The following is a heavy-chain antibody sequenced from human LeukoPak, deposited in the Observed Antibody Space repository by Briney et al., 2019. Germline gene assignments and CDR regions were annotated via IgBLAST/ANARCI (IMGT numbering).Heavy chain of an antibody. CDR1: GFTFRTYA. CDR3: VKFRGATDHYYYYMDV. Sequence: GGSLRLSCAASGFTFRTYAMTWVRQAPGKGLEWVSGISGSGGYIYSADSVKGRFTISRDNSKNTVYLQMNSLRVEDTAVYYCVKFRGATDHYYYYMDVWGKGTTVTVSS. V-gene: IGHV3-23*01. J-gene: IGHJ6*03. CDR2: ISGSGGYI. D-gene: IGHD1-26*01.